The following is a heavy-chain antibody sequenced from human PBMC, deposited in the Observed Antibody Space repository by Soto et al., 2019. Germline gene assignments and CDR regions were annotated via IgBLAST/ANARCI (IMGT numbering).Heavy chain of an antibody. CDR3: ATGSPYCTNTSCYTGYYGMNV. J-gene: IGHJ6*02. V-gene: IGHV1-69*06. CDR1: GATFSSYA. Sequence: QAQLEQSGAEVKKPGSSVKVSCKASGATFSSYAISWVRQAPGQGLEWMGGIIPFFGSAKYAQKFQGRVTITADKSTSTAYMELTSLRSEDTAVYFCATGSPYCTNTSCYTGYYGMNVWGQGTTVTVSS. D-gene: IGHD2-2*01. CDR2: IIPFFGSA.